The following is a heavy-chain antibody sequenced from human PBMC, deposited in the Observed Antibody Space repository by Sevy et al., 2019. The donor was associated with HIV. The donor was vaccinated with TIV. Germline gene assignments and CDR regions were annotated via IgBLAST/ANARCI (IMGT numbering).Heavy chain of an antibody. CDR3: ARTYDSSGYPSRGYYHYMDV. Sequence: SETLSLTCTVSGGSISASSSYWGWVRQPPGKGLEWIGNVYYNGNTYYTPSLKSRVTISVDWSKKQFSLRLSSVTAADTAVYYCARTYDSSGYPSRGYYHYMDVWGKGTTVTVSS. V-gene: IGHV4-39*01. CDR2: VYYNGNT. CDR1: GGSISASSSY. D-gene: IGHD3-22*01. J-gene: IGHJ6*03.